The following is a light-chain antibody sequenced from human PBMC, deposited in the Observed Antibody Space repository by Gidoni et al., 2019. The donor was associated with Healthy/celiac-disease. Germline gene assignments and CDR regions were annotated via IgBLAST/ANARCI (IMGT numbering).Light chain of an antibody. CDR3: QQSYSTP. CDR1: QSISSY. Sequence: DIQMTQSPSSMSASVGDRVTITCRASQSISSYLNWYQQKPGKAPKLLIYAASSLQSGVPSRFSGSGSGTDFTLTISSLQPEYFATYYCQQSYSTPFXQXTKVEIK. CDR2: AAS. V-gene: IGKV1-39*01. J-gene: IGKJ1*01.